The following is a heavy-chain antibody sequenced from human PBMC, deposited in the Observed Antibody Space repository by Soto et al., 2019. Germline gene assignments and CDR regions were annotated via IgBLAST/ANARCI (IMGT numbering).Heavy chain of an antibody. V-gene: IGHV3-30*18. Sequence: VQLVESGGGVVQPGRSLRRSCAASGFTFRNFAMHWVRQAPGKGLEWVAFISYAGSNIYYADSVKGRFTISRDNSGNTLDLQMNSLRAEDTGVYDWAKVRGNFFDYRGQGTQVTVSS. J-gene: IGHJ4*02. CDR2: ISYAGSNI. CDR1: GFTFRNFA. CDR3: AKVRGNFFDY.